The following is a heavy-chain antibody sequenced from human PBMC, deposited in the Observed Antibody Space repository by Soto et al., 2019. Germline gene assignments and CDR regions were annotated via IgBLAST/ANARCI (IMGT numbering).Heavy chain of an antibody. V-gene: IGHV2-5*02. CDR1: GFSLSTTAEG. CDR3: AHGSCSSADCYPNPYLDY. CDR2: IYWDYDE. Sequence: QITLKESGPTLVKPTQTLTLTCTFSGFSLSTTAEGVGWIRQPPGKALEWLALIYWDYDERYSPSLKSRLTIPKDTYKNQVVLTMTNVDPVDTGTYYCAHGSCSSADCYPNPYLDYWGQGILVTVSS. D-gene: IGHD2-2*01. J-gene: IGHJ4*02.